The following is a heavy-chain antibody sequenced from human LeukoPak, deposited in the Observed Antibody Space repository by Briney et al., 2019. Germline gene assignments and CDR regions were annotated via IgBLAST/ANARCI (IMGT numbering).Heavy chain of an antibody. V-gene: IGHV4-34*01. Sequence: SETLSLTCAVYGGSFSGSYWTWIRQPPGKGLEWIGEINHSGSTNYNPSLKSRVTISLDTSKNHFSLRLSSVTAADTAVYYCARVMTTVTTFKTYSYGMDVWGQGTTVTVSS. CDR3: ARVMTTVTTFKTYSYGMDV. CDR2: INHSGST. J-gene: IGHJ6*02. D-gene: IGHD4-17*01. CDR1: GGSFSGSY.